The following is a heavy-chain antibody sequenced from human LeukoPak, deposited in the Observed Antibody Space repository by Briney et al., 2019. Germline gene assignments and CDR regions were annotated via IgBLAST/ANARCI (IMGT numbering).Heavy chain of an antibody. D-gene: IGHD6-19*01. Sequence: GASVKVSCKASGYTFTSYAMHWVRQAAGQSLEWMGWINACNGNTKYSQKFQGRVTITRDTSASTAYMELSSLRSEDTAVYYCARDWGIAVAGTFYYYGMDVWGQGTTVTVSS. J-gene: IGHJ6*02. CDR2: INACNGNT. CDR3: ARDWGIAVAGTFYYYGMDV. V-gene: IGHV1-3*01. CDR1: GYTFTSYA.